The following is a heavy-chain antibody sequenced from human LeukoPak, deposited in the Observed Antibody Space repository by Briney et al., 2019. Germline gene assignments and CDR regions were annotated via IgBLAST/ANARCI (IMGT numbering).Heavy chain of an antibody. V-gene: IGHV1-69*01. Sequence: VASVKVSCKASGGTFSSYAISWVRQAPGQGLEWMGGIIPIFGTANYPQKFQGRVTITADESTSTAYMELSSLRSEDTAVYYCARVDAQLLLTGGEFDPWGQGTLVTVSS. CDR3: ARVDAQLLLTGGEFDP. CDR1: GGTFSSYA. J-gene: IGHJ5*02. CDR2: IIPIFGTA. D-gene: IGHD2-8*02.